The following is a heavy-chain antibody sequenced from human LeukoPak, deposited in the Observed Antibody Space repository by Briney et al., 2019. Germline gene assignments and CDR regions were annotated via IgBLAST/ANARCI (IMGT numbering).Heavy chain of an antibody. CDR3: AKRGVVIRVILVGFHKEAYYFDS. Sequence: EGSLRLSCAVSGITLSNYGMSWVRQAPGKGLEWGAGISGSGGRTNYADSVKGRFTISRDNPKNTLYLQMNSLRAEDTAVYFCAKRGVVIRVILVGFHKEAYYFDSWGQGALVTVSS. CDR1: GITLSNYG. D-gene: IGHD3-22*01. CDR2: ISGSGGRT. J-gene: IGHJ4*02. V-gene: IGHV3-23*01.